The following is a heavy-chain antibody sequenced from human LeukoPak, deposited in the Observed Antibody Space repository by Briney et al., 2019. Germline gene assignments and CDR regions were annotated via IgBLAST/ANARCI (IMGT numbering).Heavy chain of an antibody. CDR1: GFTFSSFW. D-gene: IGHD1-26*01. CDR2: IKSDGSSA. V-gene: IGHV3-74*01. CDR3: ARRSGTYHFDY. J-gene: IGHJ4*02. Sequence: GGSLRLSCAASGFTFSSFWMHWVRQAPGEGLVCVSRIKSDGSSASYADSVKGRFTISRDNAKNTLYLQMNSLRVEDTAVYYCARRSGTYHFDYWGQGTLVTVSS.